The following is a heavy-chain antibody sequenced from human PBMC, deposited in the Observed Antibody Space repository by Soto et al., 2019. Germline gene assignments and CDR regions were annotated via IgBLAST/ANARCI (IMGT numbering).Heavy chain of an antibody. CDR3: ARAPDCISTSCYADHAFDI. Sequence: SVKVSCKASGGTFSSYAISWVRQAPGQGLEWMGGIIPIFGTANYAQKFQGRVTITADESTSTAYMELSSLRSEDTAVYYCARAPDCISTSCYADHAFDIWGQGTMVTVSS. D-gene: IGHD2-2*01. CDR2: IIPIFGTA. V-gene: IGHV1-69*13. CDR1: GGTFSSYA. J-gene: IGHJ3*02.